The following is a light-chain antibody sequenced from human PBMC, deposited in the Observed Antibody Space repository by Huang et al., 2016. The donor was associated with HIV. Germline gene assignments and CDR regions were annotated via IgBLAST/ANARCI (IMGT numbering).Light chain of an antibody. V-gene: IGKV3-20*01. CDR2: GAS. Sequence: EIVSTRSPGTLSLSPGERATLSCRARQSVNNNFLAWYQQKPGQAPRLLIYGASSRATGGPDRFRGSGSGTDFTLTISRLEPEDFAVYYCHQYGDSRGTFGQGTKVEIK. J-gene: IGKJ1*01. CDR1: QSVNNNF. CDR3: HQYGDSRGT.